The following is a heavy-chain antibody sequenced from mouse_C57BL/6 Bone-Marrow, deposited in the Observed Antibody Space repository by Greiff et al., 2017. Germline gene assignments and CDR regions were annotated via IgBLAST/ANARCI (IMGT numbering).Heavy chain of an antibody. CDR3: ARGGLPWCAY. Sequence: EVNVVESGGGLVKPGGSLKLSCAASGFTFSDYGMHWVRQAPEKGLEWVAYISSGSSTIYYADTVKGRFTISRDNAKNTLFLQMTRLRSEGTAMYYCARGGLPWCAYWGQGTLVTVSA. CDR2: ISSGSSTI. D-gene: IGHD2-4*01. V-gene: IGHV5-17*01. CDR1: GFTFSDYG. J-gene: IGHJ3*01.